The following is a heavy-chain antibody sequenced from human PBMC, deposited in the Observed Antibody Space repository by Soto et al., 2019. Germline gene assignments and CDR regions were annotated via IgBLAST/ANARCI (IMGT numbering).Heavy chain of an antibody. V-gene: IGHV1-58*01. CDR2: IVVGSGNT. Sequence: ASVKVSCKASGFTFTSSAVQWVRQARGQRLEWIGWIVVGSGNTNYAQKFQERVTITRDMSTSTAYMELSSLRSEDTAVYYCEVTHDFWSGYFGFDPWGQGTLVTVSS. CDR3: EVTHDFWSGYFGFDP. CDR1: GFTFTSSA. J-gene: IGHJ5*02. D-gene: IGHD3-3*01.